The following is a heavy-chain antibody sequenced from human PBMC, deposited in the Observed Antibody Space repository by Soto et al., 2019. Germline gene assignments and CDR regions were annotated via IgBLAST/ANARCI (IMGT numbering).Heavy chain of an antibody. J-gene: IGHJ4*02. D-gene: IGHD3-10*01. CDR1: GYTFSNYD. CDR3: AKASRKGSAIDFDY. CDR2: VNPNNGDT. Sequence: QVQLVQSGAELKKPGASVKVSCKASGYTFSNYDMNWVRQATGQGPEWIGWVNPNNGDTGYAQKFQGRVTLTTDISTPTAYMELTSLPSEATAIYYCAKASRKGSAIDFDYWGQGTLITVSS. V-gene: IGHV1-8*01.